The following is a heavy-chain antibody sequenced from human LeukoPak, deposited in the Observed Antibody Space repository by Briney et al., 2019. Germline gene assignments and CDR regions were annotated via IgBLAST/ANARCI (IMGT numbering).Heavy chain of an antibody. D-gene: IGHD2-2*01. CDR1: GGSFSGYY. V-gene: IGHV4-34*01. CDR3: SGGDWVVPAALDY. CDR2: INHSGGT. Sequence: SETLSLTCAVYGGSFSGYYWSWIRQPPGKGLEWIGEINHSGGTNYNPSLKSRVTISVETSKNQFPLMLSTVTGADTAAYYCSGGDWVVPAALDYWGQGTLVSVSS. J-gene: IGHJ4*02.